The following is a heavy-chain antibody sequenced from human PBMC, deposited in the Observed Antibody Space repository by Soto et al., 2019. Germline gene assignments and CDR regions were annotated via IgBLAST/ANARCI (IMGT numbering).Heavy chain of an antibody. CDR3: AKSFSSNWYDYFDY. D-gene: IGHD6-13*01. CDR2: ISGSGATT. Sequence: LRLSCAASGITFIADAMSWVRQAPGKGLEWVSAISGSGATTYYADSVKGRFTISRDKSKNTLYLQMNSLRAEDTALYYCAKSFSSNWYDYFDYWGQGSLVTVSS. J-gene: IGHJ4*02. V-gene: IGHV3-23*01. CDR1: GITFIADA.